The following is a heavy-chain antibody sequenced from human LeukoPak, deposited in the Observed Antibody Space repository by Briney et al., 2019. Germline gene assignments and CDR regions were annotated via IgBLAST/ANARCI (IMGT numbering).Heavy chain of an antibody. V-gene: IGHV3-23*01. D-gene: IGHD3-3*01. CDR2: ITGSGGST. J-gene: IGHJ4*02. Sequence: GGSLRLSCAASGFTFSDYYMSWVRQAPGKGLEWVSGITGSGGSTYYADSVKGRFTISRDNSKNTLYLNSLRAEDTAICYCAGDERLLSFLKWGQGTLVTVSS. CDR3: AGDERLLSFLK. CDR1: GFTFSDYY.